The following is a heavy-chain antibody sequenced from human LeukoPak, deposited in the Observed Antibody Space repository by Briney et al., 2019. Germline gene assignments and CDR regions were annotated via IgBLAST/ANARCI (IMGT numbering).Heavy chain of an antibody. D-gene: IGHD6-13*01. Sequence: PSETLSLTCTVSGGSISSSSYYWGWIRQPPGKGLEWIGSIYYSGSTYYNPSLKSRVTISVDTSKNQFSLKLSSVTAADTAVYYCARLGSSWYGAYWGQGTLVTVSS. CDR3: ARLGSSWYGAY. CDR2: IYYSGST. J-gene: IGHJ4*02. CDR1: GGSISSSSYY. V-gene: IGHV4-39*01.